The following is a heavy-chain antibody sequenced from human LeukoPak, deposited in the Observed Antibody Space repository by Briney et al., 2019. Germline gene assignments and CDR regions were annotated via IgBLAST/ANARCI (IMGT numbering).Heavy chain of an antibody. D-gene: IGHD3-10*01. CDR2: ISGGGGSA. J-gene: IGHJ4*02. CDR3: AKELLWFGELPPAY. V-gene: IGHV3-23*01. CDR1: GFTFSSYA. Sequence: GGSLRLSCAASGFTFSSYAMTWVRRAPGRGLEWVSAISGGGGSAYHADSVKGRFTISRDNSKNTLYLQMNSLRAEDTAVYYCAKELLWFGELPPAYWGQGTLVTVSS.